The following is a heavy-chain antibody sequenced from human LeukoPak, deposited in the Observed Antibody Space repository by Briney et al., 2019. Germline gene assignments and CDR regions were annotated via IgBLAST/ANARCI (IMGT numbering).Heavy chain of an antibody. J-gene: IGHJ4*02. CDR2: IYYSGST. CDR3: ARGINSGYGY. D-gene: IGHD5-12*01. Sequence: SETLSLTCTVSGSAISSSSYYWGWIRQPPGKGLEWIGSIYYSGSTYYNPSLKSRVTISVDTSKNQFSLKLSSVTAADTAVYYCARGINSGYGYWGQGTLVTVSS. CDR1: GSAISSSSYY. V-gene: IGHV4-39*07.